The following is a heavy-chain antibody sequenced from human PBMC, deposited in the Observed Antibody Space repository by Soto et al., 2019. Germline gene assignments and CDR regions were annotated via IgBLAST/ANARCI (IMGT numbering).Heavy chain of an antibody. D-gene: IGHD6-6*01. J-gene: IGHJ4*02. Sequence: PGGSLRLSCGATGLTFSNHAMSWVRQAPGKGLEWVAVISYGGSNKYYADSVKGRFTISRDNSKNTLYLQMTSLRAEDTAVYYCVKGSASSRPYYFDYWGQGALVTVSS. CDR1: GLTFSNHA. V-gene: IGHV3-30*18. CDR2: ISYGGSNK. CDR3: VKGSASSRPYYFDY.